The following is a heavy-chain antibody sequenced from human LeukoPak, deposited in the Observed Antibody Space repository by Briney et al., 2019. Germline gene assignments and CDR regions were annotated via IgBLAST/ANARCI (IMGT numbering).Heavy chain of an antibody. CDR3: ARDGHYTIYELRLDY. Sequence: PGRSLRLSCAASGLTFSSYWMSWVRQAPGKGLEWVANINQDGSEKYCVDSLKGRFTISRDNAENSLYLQMNSLRAEDTAVYYCARDGHYTIYELRLDYWGQGALVTVSS. V-gene: IGHV3-7*01. J-gene: IGHJ4*02. CDR2: INQDGSEK. CDR1: GLTFSSYW. D-gene: IGHD5/OR15-5a*01.